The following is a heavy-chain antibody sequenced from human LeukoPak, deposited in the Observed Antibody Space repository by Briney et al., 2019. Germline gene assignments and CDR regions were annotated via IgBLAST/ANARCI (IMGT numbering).Heavy chain of an antibody. CDR2: INPDSGGT. V-gene: IGHV1-2*02. Sequence: SVKVSCKLSGYTLTGYYIHWVRQAPGEGLERMGWINPDSGGTNYAQKFQGRVTMTRDTSISTGYMELSRLRSDDTAVYYCARCPKQVGFAYWHFDLWGRGTLVTVSS. CDR1: GYTLTGYY. CDR3: ARCPKQVGFAYWHFDL. J-gene: IGHJ2*01. D-gene: IGHD1-26*01.